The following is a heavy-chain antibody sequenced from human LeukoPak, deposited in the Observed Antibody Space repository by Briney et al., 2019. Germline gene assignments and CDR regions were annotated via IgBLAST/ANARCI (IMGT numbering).Heavy chain of an antibody. CDR1: GDTFSNFG. CDR3: ATTDLA. Sequence: ASVKISCKASGDTFSNFGFGWVRQAPGQGFEWMGWISAYSGNRNSARNFQERATMTTEKSTNTAYMELRGLTSGDTAVYFCATTDLAWGQGTLVTVSS. J-gene: IGHJ5*02. CDR2: ISAYSGNR. D-gene: IGHD3-16*01. V-gene: IGHV1-18*01.